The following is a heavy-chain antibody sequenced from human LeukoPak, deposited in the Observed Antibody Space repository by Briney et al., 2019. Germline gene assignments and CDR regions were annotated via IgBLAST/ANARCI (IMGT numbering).Heavy chain of an antibody. CDR1: GFTFSSYG. V-gene: IGHV3-30*03. D-gene: IGHD3-22*01. CDR3: ARDGYDSSGYLAPTFDY. J-gene: IGHJ4*02. CDR2: ISYDGSNK. Sequence: GSLRLSCAASGFTFSSYGMHWVRQAPGKGLEWVAVISYDGSNKYYADSVKGRFTISRDNSKNTLYLQMNSLRAEDTAVYYCARDGYDSSGYLAPTFDYWGQGTLVTVSS.